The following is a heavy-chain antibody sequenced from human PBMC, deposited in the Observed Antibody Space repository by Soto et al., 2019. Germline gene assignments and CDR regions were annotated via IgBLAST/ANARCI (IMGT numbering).Heavy chain of an antibody. CDR1: GYTFTSYA. CDR3: ATSSGITMVRERKVIAFDI. Sequence: ASVKVSCKASGYTFTSYAMHWVRQAPGQRLEWMGWINAGNGNTKYSQKFQGRVTITRDTSASTAYMELSSLRSEDTAVYYCATSSGITMVRERKVIAFDIWGQGTMVTVSS. CDR2: INAGNGNT. D-gene: IGHD3-10*01. J-gene: IGHJ3*02. V-gene: IGHV1-3*01.